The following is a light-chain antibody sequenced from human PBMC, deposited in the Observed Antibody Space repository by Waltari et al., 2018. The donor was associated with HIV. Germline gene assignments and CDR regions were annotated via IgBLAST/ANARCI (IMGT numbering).Light chain of an antibody. CDR2: DAS. V-gene: IGKV3D-20*01. Sequence: EIMMTQSPATLSVSPGERVTLSCRASQSVSSNLAWYQQKPGLAPRLLIYDASSRAAGVPDRFSGSGSGTDFTLTISRLEPEDFAVYYCHQFGSSTSYTFGQGTKLEIK. CDR1: QSVSSN. CDR3: HQFGSSTSYT. J-gene: IGKJ2*01.